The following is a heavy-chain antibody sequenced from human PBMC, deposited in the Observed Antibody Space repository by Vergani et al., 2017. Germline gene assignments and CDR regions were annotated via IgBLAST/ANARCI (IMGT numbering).Heavy chain of an antibody. CDR3: ARYSYDFWSGYNSPYYYYYMDV. J-gene: IGHJ6*03. D-gene: IGHD3-3*01. V-gene: IGHV3-11*01. CDR1: GFTFSDYY. Sequence: QVQLVESGGGLVKPGGSLRLSCAASGFTFSDYYMSWIRQAPGKGLEWVSYISSSGSTIYYADSVKGRFTISRDNAKNSLYLQMNSLRAEDTAVYYCARYSYDFWSGYNSPYYYYYMDVWCKGPTVTVSS. CDR2: ISSSGSTI.